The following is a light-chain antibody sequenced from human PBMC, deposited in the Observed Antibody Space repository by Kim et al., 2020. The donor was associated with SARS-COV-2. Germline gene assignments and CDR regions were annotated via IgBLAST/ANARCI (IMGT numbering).Light chain of an antibody. CDR1: QSVSSY. J-gene: IGKJ3*01. V-gene: IGKV3-11*01. Sequence: SPGERATLSCRASQSVSSYLACYQQKPGQAPRLLIYDASNRATGIPARFSGSGSGTDFTLTISSLEPEDFAVYYCQQRSNWPPFTFGPGTKVDIK. CDR3: QQRSNWPPFT. CDR2: DAS.